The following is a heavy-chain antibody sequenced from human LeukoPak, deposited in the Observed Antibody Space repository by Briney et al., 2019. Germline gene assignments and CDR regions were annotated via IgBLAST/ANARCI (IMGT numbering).Heavy chain of an antibody. D-gene: IGHD1-26*01. Sequence: SETLSLTCTVSGVSISSYYWSWIRQPPGKGLEWIGYIFYSGNTIYNPSLRSRVTISVDTSKNHFSLRLRSVTAADTAVYYCARLAAISGSDYPDDWGQGTLVTVSS. CDR1: GVSISSYY. CDR3: ARLAAISGSDYPDD. CDR2: IFYSGNT. J-gene: IGHJ4*02. V-gene: IGHV4-59*08.